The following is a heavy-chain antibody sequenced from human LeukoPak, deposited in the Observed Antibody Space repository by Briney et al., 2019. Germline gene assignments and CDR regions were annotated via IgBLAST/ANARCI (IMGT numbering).Heavy chain of an antibody. CDR3: ARGLRRGYDILTGYYWSSFDY. CDR1: GGSFSGYY. V-gene: IGHV4-34*01. J-gene: IGHJ4*02. D-gene: IGHD3-9*01. CDR2: INHSGST. Sequence: PSETLSLTCAVYGGSFSGYYWSWIRQPPGKGLEWIGEINHSGSTNYNPSLKSRVTISVETAKNQFSLKLSSVTAADTAVYYCARGLRRGYDILTGYYWSSFDYWGQGTLVTVSS.